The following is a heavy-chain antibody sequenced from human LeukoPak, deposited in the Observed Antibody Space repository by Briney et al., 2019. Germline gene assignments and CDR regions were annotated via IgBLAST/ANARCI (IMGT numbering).Heavy chain of an antibody. CDR1: GLSFSSTY. J-gene: IGHJ4*02. CDR2: IYSGGGT. V-gene: IGHV3-53*01. CDR3: VGEDKY. Sequence: HPGGSLRLSCAASGLSFSSTYMTWVGQAPGKGLEWVSVIYSGGGTNYSDSLKGRFSISRDNSKNTLYLQMNSLRAEDTAVYYCVGEDKYWGQGTLVTVSS. D-gene: IGHD2-15*01.